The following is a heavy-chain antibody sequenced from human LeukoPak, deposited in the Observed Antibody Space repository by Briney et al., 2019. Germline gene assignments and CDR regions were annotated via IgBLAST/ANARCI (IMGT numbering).Heavy chain of an antibody. V-gene: IGHV3-30*04. CDR3: ARGYCGGDCYGD. Sequence: GGSLRLSCAASGFTFSNYAMHWVRQAPGKGLEWVAVISYDGSNKYYADSVKGRFTISRDNTRNSLYLQMNSLRAEDVAVYYCARGYCGGDCYGDWGQGTLVTVSS. D-gene: IGHD2-21*02. CDR1: GFTFSNYA. J-gene: IGHJ1*01. CDR2: ISYDGSNK.